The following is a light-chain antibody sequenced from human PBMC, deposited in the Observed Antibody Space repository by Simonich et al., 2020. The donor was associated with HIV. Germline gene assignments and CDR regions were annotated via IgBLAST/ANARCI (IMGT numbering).Light chain of an antibody. CDR1: QSVGSN. V-gene: IGKV3-11*01. Sequence: EIVMTQSPATLSVSPGERATLSCRASQSVGSNLVWYQQRPGQAPRLLIYDASNRATGIPARFSGSGSGTDFTLTISSLEPEDFAVYYCQQRSNWPLTFGGGTKVEIK. CDR3: QQRSNWPLT. CDR2: DAS. J-gene: IGKJ4*01.